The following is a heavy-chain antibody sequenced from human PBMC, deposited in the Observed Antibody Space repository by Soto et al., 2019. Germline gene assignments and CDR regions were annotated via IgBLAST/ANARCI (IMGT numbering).Heavy chain of an antibody. CDR3: ARDYGDYPPSDY. Sequence: EVQLVESGGGLVQPGGSLRLSCAASGFTFSSYWMHWVRQAPGKGLVWVARINSDGSSTSYADSVKGRFTISRDNAKNTLYLQRKSLRADDTAVYYCARDYGDYPPSDYWGQGTLVTVSS. CDR1: GFTFSSYW. CDR2: INSDGSST. V-gene: IGHV3-74*01. J-gene: IGHJ4*02. D-gene: IGHD4-17*01.